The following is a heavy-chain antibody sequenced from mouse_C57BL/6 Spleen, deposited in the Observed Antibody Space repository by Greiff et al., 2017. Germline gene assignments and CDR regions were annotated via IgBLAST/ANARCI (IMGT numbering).Heavy chain of an antibody. Sequence: VQVVESGAELVRPGASVTLSCKASGYTFTDYEMHWVKQTPVHGLEWIGAIDPETGGTAYNQKFKGKAILTADKSSSTAYMELRSLTSEDSAVYYCTLYTWFAYWGQGTLVTVSA. CDR3: TLYTWFAY. V-gene: IGHV1-15*01. CDR1: GYTFTDYE. J-gene: IGHJ3*01. D-gene: IGHD2-1*01. CDR2: IDPETGGT.